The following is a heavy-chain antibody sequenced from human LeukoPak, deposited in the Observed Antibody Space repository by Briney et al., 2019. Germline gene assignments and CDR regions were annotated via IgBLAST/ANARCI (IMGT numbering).Heavy chain of an antibody. Sequence: SETLSLTCTVSGYSISSGYYWGWIRQPPGKGLEWIRSIYHSGSTYYNPSLKSRVTISVDTSKNQFSLKLSSVTAADTAVYYCARLVSSGYYIDYWGQGTLVTVSS. V-gene: IGHV4-38-2*02. CDR1: GYSISSGYY. CDR3: ARLVSSGYYIDY. J-gene: IGHJ4*02. CDR2: IYHSGST. D-gene: IGHD3-22*01.